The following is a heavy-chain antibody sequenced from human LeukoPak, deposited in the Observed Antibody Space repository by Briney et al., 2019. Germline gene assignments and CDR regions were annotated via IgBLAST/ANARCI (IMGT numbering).Heavy chain of an antibody. Sequence: GGSLRLSCAASGFTFSSYGIHWVRQAPGKGLEWVAVISYDGSNKYYADSVKGRFTISRDNSKNTLYLQMNSLRAEDTAVYYCAKEHDRGDAFDIWGQGTMVTVSS. V-gene: IGHV3-30*18. CDR2: ISYDGSNK. CDR1: GFTFSSYG. J-gene: IGHJ3*02. CDR3: AKEHDRGDAFDI.